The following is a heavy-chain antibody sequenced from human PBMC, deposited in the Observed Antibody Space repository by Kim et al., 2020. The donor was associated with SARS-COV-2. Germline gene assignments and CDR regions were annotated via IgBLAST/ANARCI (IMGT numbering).Heavy chain of an antibody. J-gene: IGHJ4*02. CDR3: ATIWFGELYTDSYDY. V-gene: IGHV1-24*01. Sequence: QKFQGRVTMTEDTSTDTAYMELSSLRSEDTAVYYCATIWFGELYTDSYDYWGQGTLVTVSS. D-gene: IGHD3-10*01.